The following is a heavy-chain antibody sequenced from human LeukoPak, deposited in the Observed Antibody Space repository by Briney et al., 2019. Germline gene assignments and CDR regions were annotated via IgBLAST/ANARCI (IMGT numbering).Heavy chain of an antibody. CDR1: GFSFNDYV. CDR3: AELGITMIGGV. CDR2: IVWNGDPT. J-gene: IGHJ6*04. V-gene: IGHV3-20*04. D-gene: IGHD3-10*02. Sequence: GGSLRLSCAASGFSFNDYVMNWVRHAPGKGLEWVSGIVWNGDPTGYADSVKGRFTVSRDNAKNSLYLQMNSLRAEDTAVYYCAELGITMIGGVWGKGTTVTISS.